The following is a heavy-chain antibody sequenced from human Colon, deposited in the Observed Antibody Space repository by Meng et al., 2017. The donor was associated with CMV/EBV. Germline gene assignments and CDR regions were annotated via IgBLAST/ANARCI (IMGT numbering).Heavy chain of an antibody. J-gene: IGHJ6*02. D-gene: IGHD1-7*01. CDR3: AKDISPVGGTTGYHGMDV. CDR1: GFTFSSYA. V-gene: IGHV3-9*01. Sequence: SLKISCTTSGFTFSSYAMSWVRQAPGKGLEWVSSISWNSGRTGYVDSVEGRFTISRDNAKNSLYLQMNGLRAEDTALYYCAKDISPVGGTTGYHGMDVWGQGTTVTVSS. CDR2: ISWNSGRT.